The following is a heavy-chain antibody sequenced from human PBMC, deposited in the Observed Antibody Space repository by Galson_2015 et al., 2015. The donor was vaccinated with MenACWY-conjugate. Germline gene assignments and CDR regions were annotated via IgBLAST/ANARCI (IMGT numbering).Heavy chain of an antibody. CDR1: GFTFSSYW. V-gene: IGHV3-7*03. D-gene: IGHD3-9*01. Sequence: SLRLSCAASGFTFSSYWMSWVRQAPGKGLEWVANIKQDGSEKYYVDSVKGRFTISRDNAKNSLYLQMNSLRAEDTAVYYCARVAESRYFDWLLLDYWGQGTLVTVSS. J-gene: IGHJ4*02. CDR2: IKQDGSEK. CDR3: ARVAESRYFDWLLLDY.